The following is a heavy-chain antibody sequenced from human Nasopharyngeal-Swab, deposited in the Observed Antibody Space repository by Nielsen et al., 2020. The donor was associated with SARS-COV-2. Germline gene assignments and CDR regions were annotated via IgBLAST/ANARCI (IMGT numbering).Heavy chain of an antibody. CDR2: IYYSGST. CDR3: ARITYYYDSSGQDY. Sequence: SETLSLTCAVYGGSFSGYYWSWIRQPPGKGLEWIGYIYYSGSTYYNPSLKSRVTISVDTSKNQFSLKLSSVTAADTAVYYCARITYYYDSSGQDYWGQGTLVTVSS. J-gene: IGHJ4*02. V-gene: IGHV4-30-4*01. CDR1: GGSFSGYY. D-gene: IGHD3-22*01.